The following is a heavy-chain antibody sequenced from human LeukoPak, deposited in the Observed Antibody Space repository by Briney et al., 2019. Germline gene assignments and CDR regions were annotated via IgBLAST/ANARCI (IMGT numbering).Heavy chain of an antibody. D-gene: IGHD1-7*01. CDR3: AREVNWNSVTLFLDY. J-gene: IGHJ4*02. Sequence: SETLSLTCTVSGGSISSGGYYWSWIRQHPGKGLEWIGYIYYSGSTYHNPSLESRVTISVDTSKNQFSLKLSSVTAADTAVYYCAREVNWNSVTLFLDYWGQGTLVTVSS. CDR1: GGSISSGGYY. CDR2: IYYSGST. V-gene: IGHV4-31*03.